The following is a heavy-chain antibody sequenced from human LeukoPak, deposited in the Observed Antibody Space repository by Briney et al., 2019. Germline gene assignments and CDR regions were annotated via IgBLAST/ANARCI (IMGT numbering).Heavy chain of an antibody. CDR3: AKDHYWSIDY. J-gene: IGHJ4*02. CDR2: IKGDGIST. CDR1: GFYFSSNW. V-gene: IGHV3-74*01. Sequence: GGSLRLSCAASGFYFSSNWMHWVRHASGQGLVWVSRIKGDGISTNYADSVKGRFTISRDIAKNTLYLQMNSLRAEDTGVYYCAKDHYWSIDYWGRGTLVTVSS. D-gene: IGHD3-3*01.